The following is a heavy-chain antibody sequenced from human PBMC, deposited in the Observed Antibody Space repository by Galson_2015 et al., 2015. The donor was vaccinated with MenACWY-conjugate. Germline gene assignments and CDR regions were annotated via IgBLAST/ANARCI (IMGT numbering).Heavy chain of an antibody. CDR2: ISASGVNT. V-gene: IGHV3-23*01. D-gene: IGHD2-15*01. J-gene: IGHJ4*02. Sequence: SLRLSCAASGFSFSTYAMSWVRQAPGKGLEWVSSISASGVNTYYADSVKGRFTISRDNSKNTLYLQMNSLRAEDTAIYYCAKRPGGGSAGGFDYWGQGTLVTVSS. CDR1: GFSFSTYA. CDR3: AKRPGGGSAGGFDY.